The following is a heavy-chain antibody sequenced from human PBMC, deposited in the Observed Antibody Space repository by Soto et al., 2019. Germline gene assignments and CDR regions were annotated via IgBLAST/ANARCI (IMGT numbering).Heavy chain of an antibody. CDR3: ERYCSSTSCLNWLDP. CDR2: IYYSGST. V-gene: IGHV4-31*03. CDR1: GGSISSGGYY. Sequence: PSETLFLTCTVSGGSISSGGYYWSWIRQHPGKGLEWIGYIYYSGSTYYNPSLKSRVTISVDTSKNQFSLKLSSVTAADTAVYYCERYCSSTSCLNWLDPCGQGTLVTVYS. J-gene: IGHJ5*02. D-gene: IGHD2-2*01.